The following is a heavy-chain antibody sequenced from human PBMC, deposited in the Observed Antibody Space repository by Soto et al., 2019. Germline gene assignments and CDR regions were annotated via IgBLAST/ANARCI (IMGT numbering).Heavy chain of an antibody. CDR3: AATDLLQLWFDY. J-gene: IGHJ4*02. D-gene: IGHD5-18*01. V-gene: IGHV1-3*01. CDR2: INAGNGNT. CDR1: GYTFTSYA. Sequence: ASVKVSCKASGYTFTSYAMHWVRQAPGQRLEWMGWINAGNGNTKYSQKFQGRVTITRDTSASTAYMELSSLRSEDTAVYYCAATDLLQLWFDYWGQGTLVTVSS.